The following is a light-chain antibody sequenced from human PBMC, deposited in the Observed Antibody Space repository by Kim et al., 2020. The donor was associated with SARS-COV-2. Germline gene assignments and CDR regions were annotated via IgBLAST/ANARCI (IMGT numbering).Light chain of an antibody. V-gene: IGLV6-57*03. J-gene: IGLJ2*01. CDR3: QSYNRDNVI. Sequence: GKTVTMSCTRSSGSIDDNYVQWYQRRPGGVPTTVIYEDDQRPSGVSDRFSGSIDNSSNSASLTISGLRTEDEADYYCQSYNRDNVIFGGGTQLTVL. CDR2: EDD. CDR1: SGSIDDNY.